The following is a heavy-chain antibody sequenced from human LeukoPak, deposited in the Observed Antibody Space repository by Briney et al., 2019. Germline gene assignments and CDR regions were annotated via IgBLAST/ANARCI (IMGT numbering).Heavy chain of an antibody. J-gene: IGHJ5*02. Sequence: ASVKVSCKASGYSFIGHYMHWVRQAPGQGLEWMGIINPSGGSTSYAQKFQGRVTMTRDTSTSTVYMELSSLRSEDTAVYYCAREGVGLAYCGGDCSNWFDPWGQGTLVTVSS. CDR1: GYSFIGHY. D-gene: IGHD2-21*02. V-gene: IGHV1-46*01. CDR3: AREGVGLAYCGGDCSNWFDP. CDR2: INPSGGST.